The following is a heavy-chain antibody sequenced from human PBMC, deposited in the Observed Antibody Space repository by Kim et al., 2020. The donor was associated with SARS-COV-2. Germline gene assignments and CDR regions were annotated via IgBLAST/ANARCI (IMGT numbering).Heavy chain of an antibody. J-gene: IGHJ4*02. CDR1: GGSISSSSYY. Sequence: SETLSLTCTVSGGSISSSSYYWGWIRQPPGKGLEWIGSIYYSGSTYYNPSLKSRVTISVDTSKNQFSLKLSSVTAADTAVYYCARHLRLGELSLSYFDYWGQGTLVTVSS. D-gene: IGHD3-16*02. CDR3: ARHLRLGELSLSYFDY. CDR2: IYYSGST. V-gene: IGHV4-39*01.